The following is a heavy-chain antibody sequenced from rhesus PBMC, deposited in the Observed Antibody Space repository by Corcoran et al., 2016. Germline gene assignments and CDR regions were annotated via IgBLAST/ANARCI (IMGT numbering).Heavy chain of an antibody. J-gene: IGHJ4*01. CDR1: GYSISSNY. CDR2: IYGSSGST. CDR3: ARVDSGTWIPFDY. D-gene: IGHD6-25*01. V-gene: IGHV4-147*01. Sequence: QVQLQESGPGLVKPSETLSLTCAVSGYSISSNYWSWIRQPPGKGLEWIGYIYGSSGSTYYNPSLTSRVTISTATSKNQFSLKLSSVTAADTAVYYCARVDSGTWIPFDYWGQGVLVTVSS.